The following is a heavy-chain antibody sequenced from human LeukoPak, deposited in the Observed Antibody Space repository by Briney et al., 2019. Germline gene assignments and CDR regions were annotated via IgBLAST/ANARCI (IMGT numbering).Heavy chain of an antibody. J-gene: IGHJ4*02. CDR1: GFTFSSYE. D-gene: IGHD5-18*01. Sequence: GGSLRLSCAASGFTFSSYEMNWVRQAPGKGLEWVAVMSYDGSNKYYADSVKGRFTISRDNSKNTLYLQMNSLRAEDTAVYYCARDPRIQLWTHIDYWGQGTLVTVSS. V-gene: IGHV3-30*04. CDR3: ARDPRIQLWTHIDY. CDR2: MSYDGSNK.